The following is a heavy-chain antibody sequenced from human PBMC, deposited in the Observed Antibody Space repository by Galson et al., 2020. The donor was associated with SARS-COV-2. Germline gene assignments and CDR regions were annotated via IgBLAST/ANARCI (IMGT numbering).Heavy chain of an antibody. V-gene: IGHV1-8*01. CDR1: GYTFTSYD. CDR3: ARGQRIAAAGFLITYYYYGMNV. Sequence: ASVKVSCKASGYTFTSYDINWVRQATGQGLEWMGWMNPNSGNTGYAQKFQGRVTMTRNTSISTTYMELSSLRSEDTAVYYCARGQRIAAAGFLITYYYYGMNVWGQGTTVTVSS. D-gene: IGHD6-13*01. CDR2: MNPNSGNT. J-gene: IGHJ6*02.